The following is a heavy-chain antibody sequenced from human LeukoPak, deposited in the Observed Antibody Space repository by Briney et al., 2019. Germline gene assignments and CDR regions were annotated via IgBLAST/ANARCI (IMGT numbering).Heavy chain of an antibody. J-gene: IGHJ5*02. Sequence: GGSLRLSCAASGFTFSDYYMSWIRQAPGKGLEWVSYISSSGSTIYYADSVKGRFTISRDNAKNSLYLQMNSQRAEDTAVYYCARDPSGDYSNWFDPWGQGTLVTVSS. CDR1: GFTFSDYY. D-gene: IGHD4-17*01. CDR2: ISSSGSTI. CDR3: ARDPSGDYSNWFDP. V-gene: IGHV3-11*01.